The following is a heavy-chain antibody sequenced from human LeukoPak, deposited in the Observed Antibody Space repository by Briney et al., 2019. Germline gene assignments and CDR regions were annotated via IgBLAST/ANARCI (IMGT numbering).Heavy chain of an antibody. V-gene: IGHV4-30-2*01. Sequence: SQTLSLTCTVSGGSISSGGYYWGWIRQPPGKGLEWIGYIYHSGSTYYNPSLKSRVTISVDRSKNQFSLKLSSVTAADTAVYYCARTIMVRGVIDAFDIWGQGTMVTVSS. J-gene: IGHJ3*02. CDR3: ARTIMVRGVIDAFDI. CDR2: IYHSGST. D-gene: IGHD3-10*01. CDR1: GGSISSGGYY.